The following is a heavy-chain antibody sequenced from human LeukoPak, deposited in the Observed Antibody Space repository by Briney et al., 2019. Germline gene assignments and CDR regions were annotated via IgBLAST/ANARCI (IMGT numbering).Heavy chain of an antibody. CDR1: GFTFSSYA. Sequence: GGSLRLSCAASGFTFSSYAMSWVRQAPGKGLEWVSAISGSGGSTYYADSVKGRFTISRDNSKNTLYLQMNSLRAEDTAVYYCAKSAYPVLRFLEWLPAPFDYWGQGTLVTVSS. J-gene: IGHJ4*02. CDR3: AKSAYPVLRFLEWLPAPFDY. CDR2: ISGSGGST. D-gene: IGHD3-3*01. V-gene: IGHV3-23*01.